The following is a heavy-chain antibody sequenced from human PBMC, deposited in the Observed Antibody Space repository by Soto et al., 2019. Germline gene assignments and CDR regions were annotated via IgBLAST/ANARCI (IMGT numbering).Heavy chain of an antibody. D-gene: IGHD2-15*01. Sequence: SETLSLTCTVSGGSISSYYWSWIRQPPGKGLEWIGYIYYSGSTYYNPSLKSRVTISVDTSKNQFSLKLSSVTAADTAVYYCARDQRGNRCSGGSCYYDAFDIWGQGTMVTVSS. CDR3: ARDQRGNRCSGGSCYYDAFDI. CDR1: GGSISSYY. J-gene: IGHJ3*02. V-gene: IGHV4-59*06. CDR2: IYYSGST.